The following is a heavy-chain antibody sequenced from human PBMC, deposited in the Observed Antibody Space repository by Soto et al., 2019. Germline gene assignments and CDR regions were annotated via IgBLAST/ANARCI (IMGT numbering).Heavy chain of an antibody. V-gene: IGHV4-4*02. D-gene: IGHD5-12*01. Sequence: QVQLLESGPGLVKPSETLSLTCDVSGGSISTNNWWSWVRQPPGKGLEWTGEIFHSGSTKYNLSLKSRLTISVDKTNNQFSLRLTSVPAADTAVYYCARLSTSVAPGPDYWGRGTLVIVSS. CDR1: GGSISTNNW. CDR2: IFHSGST. J-gene: IGHJ4*02. CDR3: ARLSTSVAPGPDY.